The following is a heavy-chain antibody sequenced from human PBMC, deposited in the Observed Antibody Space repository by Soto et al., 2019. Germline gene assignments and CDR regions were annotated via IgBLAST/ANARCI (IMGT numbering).Heavy chain of an antibody. J-gene: IGHJ4*02. Sequence: SETLSLTCTVSGGSISHYYWSWIRQSPDKGLEWIGYVYYSGTSNYNPSLKSRVTISMDTSRNQFSLKLRSVTAADTAVYYCARDSNRNDHAFDYWGQGTLVTVSS. CDR2: VYYSGTS. CDR3: ARDSNRNDHAFDY. D-gene: IGHD3-16*01. CDR1: GGSISHYY. V-gene: IGHV4-59*01.